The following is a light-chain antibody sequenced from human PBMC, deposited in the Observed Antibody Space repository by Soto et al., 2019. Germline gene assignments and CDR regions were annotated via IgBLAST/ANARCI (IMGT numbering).Light chain of an antibody. Sequence: KTLFPCYLLAFVGDRVTITCRASQSISSYLSWYQQKPGKAPKLLIYAASCLQSRGPSRFSGSRCGTDFTLTISRLQPSDVATFYCHQYYNYRITFGEGTQVEIK. CDR2: AAS. V-gene: IGKV1-39*01. CDR1: QSISSY. J-gene: IGKJ5*01. CDR3: HQYYNYRIT.